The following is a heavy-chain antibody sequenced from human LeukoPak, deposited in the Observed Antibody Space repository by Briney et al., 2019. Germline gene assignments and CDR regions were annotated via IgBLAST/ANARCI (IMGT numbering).Heavy chain of an antibody. D-gene: IGHD3-10*01. CDR2: ISSSGSTI. J-gene: IGHJ4*02. CDR1: GFTFSSYE. Sequence: GGSLRLSCAASGFTFSSYEMNWVRQAPGKGLEWVSYISSSGSTIYYGDSVKGRFTISRDNAKNSLYLQMNSLRAEDTAVYYCARDYFGAGILDYWGQGTLVSVSS. CDR3: ARDYFGAGILDY. V-gene: IGHV3-48*03.